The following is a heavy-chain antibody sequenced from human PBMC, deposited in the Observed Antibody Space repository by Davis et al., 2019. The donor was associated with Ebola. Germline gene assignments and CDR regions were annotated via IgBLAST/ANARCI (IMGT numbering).Heavy chain of an antibody. CDR1: GGSISSGDYY. Sequence: SETLSLTCTVSGGSISSGDYYWSWIRQPPGKGLEWIGSNYYSGSTYYNPSLKSRVTVSVDTSKNQFSLRLRSVTATDTAVYYCARHGGGSGYDCWGQGTLVTVSS. CDR2: NYYSGST. D-gene: IGHD2-21*01. J-gene: IGHJ4*02. V-gene: IGHV4-39*01. CDR3: ARHGGGSGYDC.